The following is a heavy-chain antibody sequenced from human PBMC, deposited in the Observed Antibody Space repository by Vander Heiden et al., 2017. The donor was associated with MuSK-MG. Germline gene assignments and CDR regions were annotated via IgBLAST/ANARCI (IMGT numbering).Heavy chain of an antibody. CDR3: ARNNQLPYYYYYMDV. J-gene: IGHJ6*03. D-gene: IGHD2-2*01. Sequence: QVQLQESGPGLVKPSETLSLTCTVSGVSISSYYWSWIRQPPGKGLEWIGYIYYSGSTNYNPSLKSRVTISVDTSKNQFSLKLSSVTAADTAVYYCARNNQLPYYYYYMDVWGKGTTVTVSS. CDR1: GVSISSYY. V-gene: IGHV4-59*01. CDR2: IYYSGST.